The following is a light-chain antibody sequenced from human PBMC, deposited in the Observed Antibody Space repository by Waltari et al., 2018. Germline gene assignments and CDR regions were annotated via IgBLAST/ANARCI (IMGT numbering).Light chain of an antibody. CDR2: DVS. J-gene: IGLJ3*02. V-gene: IGLV2-14*01. CDR3: SSYTSSSTLWV. CDR1: SSDVGGYNY. Sequence: QSALTQPASVSGSHGRSITISCTGTSSDVGGYNYVSWYQQHPGKAPTLMIYDVSNRPSGVSNRFSGSKSGNTASLTISGLQAEDEADYYCSSYTSSSTLWVFGGGTKLTVL.